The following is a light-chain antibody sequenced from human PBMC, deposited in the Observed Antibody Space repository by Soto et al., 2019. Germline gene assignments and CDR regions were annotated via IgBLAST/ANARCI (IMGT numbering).Light chain of an antibody. V-gene: IGKV3-11*01. J-gene: IGKJ1*01. CDR3: HQRSKWPQT. Sequence: DIVLTQYPATLSLSPGERDTLSCRASQSVTTHLAWYKHIRGQAPRLLIYDASTRATGIPPRFSGSGSGTDFTPNISSLEPEDSAVYYCHQRSKWPQTFGQGTTVEI. CDR2: DAS. CDR1: QSVTTH.